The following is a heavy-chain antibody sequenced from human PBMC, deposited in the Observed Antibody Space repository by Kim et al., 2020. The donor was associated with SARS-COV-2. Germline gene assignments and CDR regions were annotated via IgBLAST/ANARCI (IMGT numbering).Heavy chain of an antibody. CDR3: AKAKVPYDAFDI. V-gene: IGHV3-23*01. Sequence: LSLTCAASGFTFSSYAMSWVRQAPGKGLEWVSAISGSGGSTYYADSVKGRFTISRDNSKNTLYLQMNSLRAEDTAVYYCAKAKVPYDAFDIWGQGTMVTVSS. J-gene: IGHJ3*02. CDR2: ISGSGGST. D-gene: IGHD1-1*01. CDR1: GFTFSSYA.